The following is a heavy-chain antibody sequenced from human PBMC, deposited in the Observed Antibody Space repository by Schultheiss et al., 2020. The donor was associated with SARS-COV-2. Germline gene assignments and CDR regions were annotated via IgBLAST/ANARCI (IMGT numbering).Heavy chain of an antibody. V-gene: IGHV1-18*01. CDR3: ARSIPPRVPASTINRWFDP. D-gene: IGHD2-2*01. CDR1: GYTFTSYA. CDR2: ISAYNGNT. J-gene: IGHJ5*02. Sequence: ASVKVSCKASGYTFTSYAMHWVRQAPGQGLEWMGWISAYNGNTNYAQKLQGRVTMTTDTSTSTAYMELRSLRSDDTAVYYCARSIPPRVPASTINRWFDPWGQGTLVTVSS.